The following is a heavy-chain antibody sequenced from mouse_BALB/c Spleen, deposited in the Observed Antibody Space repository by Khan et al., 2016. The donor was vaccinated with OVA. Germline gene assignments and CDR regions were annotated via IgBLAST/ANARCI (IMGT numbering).Heavy chain of an antibody. CDR1: GYTFTNYG. J-gene: IGHJ4*01. CDR2: INTYTGEP. CDR3: ERGGYNGTMDY. Sequence: QIQLVQSGPELKKPGETVKISCKASGYTFTNYGMNWVKQAPGKGLKWMGWINTYTGEPTYADDFKGRFAFSLETSARTAHFQINNLKHEDTAKYLCERGGYNGTMDYWGQGTTVTVSA. V-gene: IGHV9-3-1*01. D-gene: IGHD2-14*01.